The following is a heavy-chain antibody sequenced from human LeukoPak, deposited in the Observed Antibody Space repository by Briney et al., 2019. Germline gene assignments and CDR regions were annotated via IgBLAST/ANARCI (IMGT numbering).Heavy chain of an antibody. D-gene: IGHD5-18*01. Sequence: ASVKVSCKASGGTFSSYAISWVRQAPRQGLEWMGRIIPILGIANYAQKFQGRVTITADKSTSTAYMELSSLRSEDTAVYYCARSARGSYGPFDYWGQGTLVTVSS. V-gene: IGHV1-69*04. CDR3: ARSARGSYGPFDY. CDR2: IIPILGIA. J-gene: IGHJ4*02. CDR1: GGTFSSYA.